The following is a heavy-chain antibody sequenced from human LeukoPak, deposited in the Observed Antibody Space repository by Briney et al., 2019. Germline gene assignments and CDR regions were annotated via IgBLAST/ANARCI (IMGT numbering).Heavy chain of an antibody. D-gene: IGHD2-15*01. CDR3: ARRAGEYSHPYDY. Sequence: GGSLRLSCAASGFTFSSYSMNWVRQAPGKGLEWVSFIYSGGNTHYSDSVKGRFTLSRDNSKNTLYLQMNSLRAEDTAIYYCARRAGEYSHPYDYWGQGTLVTVSS. CDR1: GFTFSSYS. J-gene: IGHJ4*02. V-gene: IGHV3-53*01. CDR2: IYSGGNT.